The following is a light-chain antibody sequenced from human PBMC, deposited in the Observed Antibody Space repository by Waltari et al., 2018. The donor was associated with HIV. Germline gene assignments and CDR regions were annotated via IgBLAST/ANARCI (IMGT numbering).Light chain of an antibody. Sequence: QSVLTQPPSVSAAPGQKVTISCSGSRSTIGTTYVYWYQQLPGTAPKLRMYENDKRPSGIPDRSSGSKSGTSATLGITGLQSGDEADYYCGTWDSSLSAVVFGGGTKLTVL. CDR1: RSTIGTTY. CDR3: GTWDSSLSAVV. CDR2: END. V-gene: IGLV1-51*02. J-gene: IGLJ2*01.